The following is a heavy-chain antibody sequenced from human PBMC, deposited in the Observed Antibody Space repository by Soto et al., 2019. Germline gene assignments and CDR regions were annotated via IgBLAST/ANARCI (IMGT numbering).Heavy chain of an antibody. CDR2: IYYSGST. CDR3: ARVSAVGRGDYVNWFDP. D-gene: IGHD4-17*01. V-gene: IGHV4-31*03. Sequence: SETLSLTCTVSGGSISSGGYYWSWIRQHPGKGLEWIGYIYYSGSTYYNPSLKSRVTISVDTSKNKFSLKLSSVTAADTAVYYCARVSAVGRGDYVNWFDPWGQGTQVTVSS. CDR1: GGSISSGGYY. J-gene: IGHJ5*02.